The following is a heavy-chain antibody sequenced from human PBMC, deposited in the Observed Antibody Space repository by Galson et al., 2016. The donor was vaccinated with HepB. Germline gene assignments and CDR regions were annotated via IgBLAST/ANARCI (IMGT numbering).Heavy chain of an antibody. V-gene: IGHV3-74*03. CDR3: TRQEVTSYSDAFDL. CDR2: ISSDGSFT. J-gene: IGHJ3*01. Sequence: SLRLSCAASGFKFSNFWTHWVRHVPGKGLLWVSRISSDGSFTTYADSVKGRFTVSRDNMRNTLFLKMDDLRAEDTATYFCTRQEVTSYSDAFDLWGQGTRVAVSS. D-gene: IGHD2-21*01. CDR1: GFKFSNFW.